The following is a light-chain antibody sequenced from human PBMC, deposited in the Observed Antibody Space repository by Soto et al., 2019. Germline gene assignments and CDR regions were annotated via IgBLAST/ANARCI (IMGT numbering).Light chain of an antibody. CDR1: SSDIGNYNY. Sequence: QSALTQPASVSGSPGQSITISCTGTSSDIGNYNYVSWYQQHQGKAPKLMIYEVSNRPSGVSNRFSGSKSGNTAYLTISGIQAEDEADYYCSSYTSSSTLNYVFGTGTKVTVL. CDR3: SSYTSSSTLNYV. CDR2: EVS. V-gene: IGLV2-14*01. J-gene: IGLJ1*01.